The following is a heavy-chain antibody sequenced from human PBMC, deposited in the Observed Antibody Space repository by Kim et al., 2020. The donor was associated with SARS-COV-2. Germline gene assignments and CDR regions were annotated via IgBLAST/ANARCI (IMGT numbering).Heavy chain of an antibody. CDR1: GFTFDDYT. Sequence: GGSLRLSCAASGFTFDDYTMHWVRQAPGKGLEWVSLISWDGGSTYYADSVKGRFTISRDNSKNSLYLQMNSLRTEDTALYYCAKGCRDSSGYLGYYFDYWGQGTLVTVSS. V-gene: IGHV3-43*01. J-gene: IGHJ4*02. CDR3: AKGCRDSSGYLGYYFDY. CDR2: ISWDGGST. D-gene: IGHD3-22*01.